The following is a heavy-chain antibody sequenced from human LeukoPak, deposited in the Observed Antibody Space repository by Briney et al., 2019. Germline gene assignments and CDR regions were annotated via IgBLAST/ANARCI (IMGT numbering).Heavy chain of an antibody. D-gene: IGHD3-10*01. Sequence: SQTLSLTCAISGDSVSSNSAAWNWIRQSPSRGLEWLGRTYYRSKWYNDYAVSGKSRITINPDTSKNQFSLQLNSVTPEDTAVYYCAKDVGSGSYYLRSPGIDDWGQGTLVTVSS. CDR1: GDSVSSNSAA. CDR3: AKDVGSGSYYLRSPGIDD. CDR2: TYYRSKWYN. J-gene: IGHJ4*02. V-gene: IGHV6-1*01.